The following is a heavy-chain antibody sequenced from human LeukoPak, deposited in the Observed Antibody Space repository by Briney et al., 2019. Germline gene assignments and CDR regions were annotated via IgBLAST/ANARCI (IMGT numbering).Heavy chain of an antibody. V-gene: IGHV3-30*18. Sequence: GGSLRLSCAASGFTFSSYGMHWVRQAPGKGLEWVAVISYDGSNKYYADSVKGRFTISRDNSKNTLYLQMNSLRAEDTAVYYCAKYYYDSSGYFPDYFDYWGQGTLVTVPS. D-gene: IGHD3-22*01. CDR1: GFTFSSYG. CDR3: AKYYYDSSGYFPDYFDY. J-gene: IGHJ4*02. CDR2: ISYDGSNK.